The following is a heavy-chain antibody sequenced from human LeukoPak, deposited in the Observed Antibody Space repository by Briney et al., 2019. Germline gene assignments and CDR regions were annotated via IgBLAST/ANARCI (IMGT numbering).Heavy chain of an antibody. D-gene: IGHD3-22*01. CDR2: IIPILGIA. CDR3: ARDYYDSSSYYI. V-gene: IGHV1-69*04. Sequence: ASVKVSCKASGGTFSSYAISWVRQAPGQGLEWMGRIIPILGIANYAQKFQGRVTITADKSTSTAYMELSSLRSEDTAVYYCARDYYDSSSYYIWGQGTLVTVYS. J-gene: IGHJ4*02. CDR1: GGTFSSYA.